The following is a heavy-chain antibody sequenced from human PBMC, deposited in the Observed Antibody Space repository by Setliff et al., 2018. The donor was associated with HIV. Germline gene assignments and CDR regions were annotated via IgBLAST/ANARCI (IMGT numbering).Heavy chain of an antibody. CDR1: RVSIGSARYY. CDR2: IFYSGNT. J-gene: IGHJ4*02. Sequence: SETLSLTCNVSRVSIGSARYYWAWIRQSPGNRLEWIGTIFYSGNTYYNPSLKDRAAIWIDTSKNQFSLRLTSVTAADTAVYCCARLWGRTSGWRGNGYWGQGILVTVSS. V-gene: IGHV4-39*01. CDR3: ARLWGRTSGWRGNGY. D-gene: IGHD6-19*01.